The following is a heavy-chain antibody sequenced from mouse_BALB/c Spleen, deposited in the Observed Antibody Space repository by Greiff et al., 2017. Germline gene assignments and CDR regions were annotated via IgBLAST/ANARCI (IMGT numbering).Heavy chain of an antibody. CDR3: ARSNYRYDDDFAY. Sequence: EVQLQQSGAELVKPGASVKLSCTASGFNIKDTYMHWVKQRPEQGLEWIGRIDPANGNTKYDPKFQGKATITADTSSNTAYLQLSSLTSEDTAVYYCARSNYRYDDDFAYWGQGTLVTVSA. CDR2: IDPANGNT. CDR1: GFNIKDTY. V-gene: IGHV14-3*02. J-gene: IGHJ3*01. D-gene: IGHD2-14*01.